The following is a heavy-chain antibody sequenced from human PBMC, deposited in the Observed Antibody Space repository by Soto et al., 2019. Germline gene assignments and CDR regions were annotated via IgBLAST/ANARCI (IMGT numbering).Heavy chain of an antibody. CDR3: AAGGPHIVVVTATNYYYYGMDV. CDR2: INHSGST. CDR1: GGSLSGYY. J-gene: IGHJ6*02. D-gene: IGHD2-21*02. Sequence: QVQLQQWGAGLLKPSETLSLTCAVYGGSLSGYYWSWIRQPPGKGLEWIGEINHSGSTNYNPSLKSRVTIAVDTSKNQFSLKLSAVTAAETAVYYCAAGGPHIVVVTATNYYYYGMDVWGQGTTVTVSS. V-gene: IGHV4-34*01.